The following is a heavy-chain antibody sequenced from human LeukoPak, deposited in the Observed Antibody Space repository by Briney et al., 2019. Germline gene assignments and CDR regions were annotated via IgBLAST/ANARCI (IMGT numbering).Heavy chain of an antibody. CDR3: ARDRPRYCSGGTCYSTDTFDY. J-gene: IGHJ4*02. CDR2: ISSSSSYI. V-gene: IGHV3-21*01. D-gene: IGHD2-15*01. Sequence: GGSLRLFCATSGFTFSIYTMNWVRQAPGKGLECVSSISSSSSYIYYAHSVQGRSTISRDNAENSLYLQMNSLRAEDTAVYFCARDRPRYCSGGTCYSTDTFDYWGQGNLVTVSS. CDR1: GFTFSIYT.